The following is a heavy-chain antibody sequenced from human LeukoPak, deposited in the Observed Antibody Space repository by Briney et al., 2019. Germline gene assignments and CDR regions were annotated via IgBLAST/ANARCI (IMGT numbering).Heavy chain of an antibody. Sequence: GGSLRLSCAASGFTVSTKYMSWVRQAPGKGLEWVSVIYSGGDSYCADSVKGRFTVSRDNSKNTLYLQMNSLRAKDTAMYYCARHLGLYGDYYFDFWGQGTLVTVSS. V-gene: IGHV3-53*01. CDR2: IYSGGDS. D-gene: IGHD4-17*01. CDR3: ARHLGLYGDYYFDF. J-gene: IGHJ4*02. CDR1: GFTVSTKY.